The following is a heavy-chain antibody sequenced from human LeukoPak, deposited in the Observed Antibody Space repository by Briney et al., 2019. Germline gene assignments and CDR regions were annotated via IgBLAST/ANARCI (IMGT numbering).Heavy chain of an antibody. CDR2: IHSSGTT. Sequence: SETLSLTCSVSGGSIRSYSWSCIRQPAGKGLEWIGRIHSSGTTYYNPSLKSRVTMSVESSKNQLSLKLTSVTAADTAVYYCAHIPGKSHVMDVWGQGTTVTASS. CDR3: AHIPGKSHVMDV. CDR1: GGSIRSYS. D-gene: IGHD2-21*01. V-gene: IGHV4-4*07. J-gene: IGHJ6*02.